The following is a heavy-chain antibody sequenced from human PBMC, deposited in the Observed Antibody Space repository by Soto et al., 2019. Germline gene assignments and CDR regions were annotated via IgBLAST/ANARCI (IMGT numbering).Heavy chain of an antibody. CDR1: GGTFSSYA. D-gene: IGHD4-17*01. CDR2: IIPIFGTA. V-gene: IGHV1-69*01. J-gene: IGHJ6*02. Sequence: QVQLVQSGAEVKKPGSSVKVSCKASGGTFSSYAISWVRQAPGQGLEWMGGIIPIFGTANNAQRFQGRVTINADESTSTAYRELSSLIAEDTAVYYCALNYGGNSLEYYYGMDVWGQGTTVTVSS. CDR3: ALNYGGNSLEYYYGMDV.